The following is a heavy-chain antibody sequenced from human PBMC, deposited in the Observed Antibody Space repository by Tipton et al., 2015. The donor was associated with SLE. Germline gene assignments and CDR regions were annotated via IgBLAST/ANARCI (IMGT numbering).Heavy chain of an antibody. D-gene: IGHD7-27*01. V-gene: IGHV4-4*07. J-gene: IGHJ2*01. CDR2: IYTSGST. CDR1: GGSISSYY. Sequence: TLSLTCTVSGGSISSYYWSWIRQPAGKGLEWIGRIYTSGSTNYNPTLKSRVTMSVDTSKNQFSLKLSSVTAADTAVYYCARSPLTGGYWFFDLWGRGTLVTVSS. CDR3: ARSPLTGGYWFFDL.